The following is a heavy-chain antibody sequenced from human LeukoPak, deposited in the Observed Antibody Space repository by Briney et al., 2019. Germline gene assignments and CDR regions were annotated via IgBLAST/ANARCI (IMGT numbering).Heavy chain of an antibody. J-gene: IGHJ6*03. CDR3: ARLPGYYSDNYYYYMDV. CDR1: GGSFSGYY. CDR2: INHSGST. V-gene: IGHV4-34*01. D-gene: IGHD3-9*01. Sequence: SETLSLTCAVYGGSFSGYYWSWIRQPPGKGLEWIGEINHSGSTNYNPSLKSRVTISVDTSKNQFSLKLSSVTAADTAVYYCARLPGYYSDNYYYYMDVWGKGTTVTISS.